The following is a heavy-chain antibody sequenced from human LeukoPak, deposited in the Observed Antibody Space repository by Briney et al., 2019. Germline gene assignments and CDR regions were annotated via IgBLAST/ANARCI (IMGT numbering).Heavy chain of an antibody. V-gene: IGHV3-30*02. CDR2: IRYDGSNK. CDR3: AKVPEMATIIDYFDY. J-gene: IGHJ4*02. D-gene: IGHD5-24*01. CDR1: GFTFSSYG. Sequence: PGGSLRLSCAASGFTFSSYGMHSVRQAPGKGLEGVAFIRYDGSNKYYADSVKGRFTISRDNSKNTLYLQMNSLRAEDTAVYYCAKVPEMATIIDYFDYWGQGTLVTVSS.